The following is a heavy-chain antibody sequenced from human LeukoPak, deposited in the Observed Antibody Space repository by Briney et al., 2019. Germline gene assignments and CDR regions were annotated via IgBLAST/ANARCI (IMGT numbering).Heavy chain of an antibody. CDR3: ARVRGVVISWFDP. D-gene: IGHD3-10*01. CDR2: INHSGST. CDR1: GGSFSGYY. J-gene: IGHJ5*02. Sequence: SETLSLTCAVYGGSFSGYYWSWIRQPPGKGLEWIGEINHSGSTSYNPSLKSRVTISVDTSKNQFSLKLSSVTAADTAVYYCARVRGVVISWFDPWGQGTLVTVSS. V-gene: IGHV4-34*01.